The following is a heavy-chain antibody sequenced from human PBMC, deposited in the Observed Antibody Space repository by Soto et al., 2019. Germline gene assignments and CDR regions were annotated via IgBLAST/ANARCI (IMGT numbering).Heavy chain of an antibody. CDR3: AREREGPGEGYFVC. Sequence: QVQLVQSGAEVKKPGSSVKVSCKASGGTFSSYTISWVRQAPGQGLEWMGRIIPILGIANYAQKVQGRVTITAEQSPSTAYMELSSLRSEDTAVYYCAREREGPGEGYFVCWGAGALVTVSS. J-gene: IGHJ4*02. CDR2: IIPILGIA. V-gene: IGHV1-69*02. D-gene: IGHD1-1*01. CDR1: GGTFSSYT.